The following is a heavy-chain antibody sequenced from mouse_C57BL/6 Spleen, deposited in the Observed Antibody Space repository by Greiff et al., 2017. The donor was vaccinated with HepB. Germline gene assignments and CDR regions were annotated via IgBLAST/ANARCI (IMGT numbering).Heavy chain of an antibody. CDR1: GYTFTTYP. V-gene: IGHV1-47*01. CDR3: ARLYDYDGYWYFDV. Sequence: QVQLQQSGAELVKPGASVKMSCKASGYTFTTYPIDWMKQTHGKSLEWIGNFHPYNDDTKYNEKFKGKATLTVDKSSSTVYLELSRLTSDDSAFYYCARLYDYDGYWYFDVWGTGTTVTVSS. J-gene: IGHJ1*03. D-gene: IGHD2-4*01. CDR2: FHPYNDDT.